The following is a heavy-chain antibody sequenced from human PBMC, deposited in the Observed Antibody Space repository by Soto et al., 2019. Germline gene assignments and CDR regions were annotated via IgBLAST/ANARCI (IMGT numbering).Heavy chain of an antibody. V-gene: IGHV4-59*08. CDR2: IYYSGST. CDR3: ARLYGLDAFDI. J-gene: IGHJ3*02. Sequence: SETLSLTCTVSGGSINSYYWGWIRQPPGKGLEWIGYIYYSGSTNYNPSLKSRVTISVDTSKNQFSLKLSSVTAADTAVYYCARLYGLDAFDIWGQGTMVTVSS. D-gene: IGHD3-16*02. CDR1: GGSINSYY.